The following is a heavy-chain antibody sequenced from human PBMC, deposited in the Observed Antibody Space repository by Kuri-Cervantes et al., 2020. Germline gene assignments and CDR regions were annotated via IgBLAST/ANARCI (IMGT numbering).Heavy chain of an antibody. CDR1: GYTLTNYV. Sequence: ASVKVSCKASGYTLTNYVISWVRQAPGQGLEWMGWISAYNGNTNYAQKLQGRVTMTTDTSTSTAYMELRSLRSDDTAVYYCARDLLEVSIFGVVIRVGYYYYGMDVWGQGTTVTVSS. D-gene: IGHD3-3*01. J-gene: IGHJ6*02. CDR3: ARDLLEVSIFGVVIRVGYYYYGMDV. CDR2: ISAYNGNT. V-gene: IGHV1-18*01.